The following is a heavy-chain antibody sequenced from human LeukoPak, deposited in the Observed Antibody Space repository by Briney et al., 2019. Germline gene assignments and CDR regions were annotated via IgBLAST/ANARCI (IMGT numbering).Heavy chain of an antibody. CDR1: GYTPTELS. CDR2: FDPEDGET. J-gene: IGHJ5*02. Sequence: SVNLSCTVSGYTPTELSIDCVRQAPGRGLEWVGGFDPEDGETIYTQKLQGRVTLTEETSTDTAYMELSSLPSERPPVSYLATAPTLFEWELHPWGQGTLVAVSS. D-gene: IGHD1-26*01. CDR3: ATAPTLFEWELHP. V-gene: IGHV1-24*01.